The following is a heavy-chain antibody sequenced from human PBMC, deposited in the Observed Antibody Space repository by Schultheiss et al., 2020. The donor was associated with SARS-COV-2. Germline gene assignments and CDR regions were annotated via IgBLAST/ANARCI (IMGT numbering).Heavy chain of an antibody. CDR1: GGSFSGYY. D-gene: IGHD3-16*01. Sequence: SQTLSLTCAVYGGSFSGYYWSWIRQPPGKGLEWIGSIYYSGSTNYNPSLKSRVTMSVDTSKNQFSLKLSSVTAADTAVYYCARVARLRDWYFDLWGRGTLVTVSS. J-gene: IGHJ2*01. CDR2: IYYSGST. V-gene: IGHV4-34*01. CDR3: ARVARLRDWYFDL.